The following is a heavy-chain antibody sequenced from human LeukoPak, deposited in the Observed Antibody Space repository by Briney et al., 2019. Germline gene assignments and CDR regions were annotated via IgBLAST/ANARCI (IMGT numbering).Heavy chain of an antibody. CDR3: ARTYSGSYYFDY. J-gene: IGHJ4*02. Sequence: SETLSLTCTVSGGFISRYYLSWIRQPPGKGLEWVGYIYYSGSTNYNPSLKGRVTISVDTSKNQFSLKLSSVTAADTAVYYCARTYSGSYYFDYWGQGTLVTVSS. CDR1: GGFISRYY. D-gene: IGHD1-26*01. V-gene: IGHV4-59*01. CDR2: IYYSGST.